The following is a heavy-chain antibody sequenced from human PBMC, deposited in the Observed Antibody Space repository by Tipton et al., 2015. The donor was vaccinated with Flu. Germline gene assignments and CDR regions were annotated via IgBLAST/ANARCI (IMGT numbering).Heavy chain of an antibody. Sequence: SLRLSCAASGFTFSSYWMSWVRQAPGKGLEWVSYISSSSSTIYYADSVKGRFTISRDNAKNSLYLQMNSLRAEDTAVYYCARVRRSYYPPHNQGFDYWGQGTLVTVSS. V-gene: IGHV3-48*04. D-gene: IGHD3-10*01. J-gene: IGHJ4*02. CDR1: GFTFSSYW. CDR2: ISSSSSTI. CDR3: ARVRRSYYPPHNQGFDY.